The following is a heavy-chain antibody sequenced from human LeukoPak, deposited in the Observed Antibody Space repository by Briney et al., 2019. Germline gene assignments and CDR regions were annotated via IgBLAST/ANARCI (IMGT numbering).Heavy chain of an antibody. CDR2: INPSGGST. V-gene: IGHV1-46*01. J-gene: IGHJ4*02. CDR3: AGPLSSSGYYYYFDY. D-gene: IGHD3-22*01. Sequence: ASVKVSCKASGYTFTSYYMHWVRQAPGQGLEGMGIINPSGGSTSYAQKFQGRVTMTRDTSTSTVYMELSSLRSEDTAVYYCAGPLSSSGYYYYFDYWGQGTLVTVSS. CDR1: GYTFTSYY.